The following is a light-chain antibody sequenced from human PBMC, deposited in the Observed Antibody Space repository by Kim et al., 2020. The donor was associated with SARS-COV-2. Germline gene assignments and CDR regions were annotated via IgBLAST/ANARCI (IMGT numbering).Light chain of an antibody. Sequence: SAAVGDRVTLTCRASQAIFTWLAWYRQKAGKAPELLIYGASTLDSGVSSRFSGSGSGTEFSLTISSLQPDDIATYYCQQYYSYSTFSQGTKVDIK. CDR3: QQYYSYST. CDR1: QAIFTW. J-gene: IGKJ1*01. V-gene: IGKV1-5*03. CDR2: GAS.